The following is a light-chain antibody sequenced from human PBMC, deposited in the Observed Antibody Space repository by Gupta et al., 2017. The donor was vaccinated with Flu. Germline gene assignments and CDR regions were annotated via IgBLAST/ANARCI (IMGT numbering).Light chain of an antibody. V-gene: IGKV3-15*01. CDR1: QSVNSN. Sequence: ATLSVSPGERATPSCRASQSVNSNLAWYQQKPGQAPRLLFYGAATRATGIPARFSGSGSGTEFTLTISSRQSEDVAIYYCQQYDNWPPITFGQGTRLEIK. CDR3: QQYDNWPPIT. J-gene: IGKJ5*01. CDR2: GAA.